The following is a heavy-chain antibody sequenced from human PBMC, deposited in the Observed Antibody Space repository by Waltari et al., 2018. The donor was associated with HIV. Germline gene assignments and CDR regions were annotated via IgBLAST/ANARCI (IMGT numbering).Heavy chain of an antibody. V-gene: IGHV3-48*01. CDR2: ISGLHSTI. D-gene: IGHD3-3*01. J-gene: IGHJ4*02. Sequence: EVHLVESGGGLVQPGGSLRLSCTASAATVSGSSMNWVRQAAGKGRWCISDISGLHSTIFYSDSVKGRFTISRDNAKNSLYLEMTNLRVEDTAVYYCATDFWSGHPDYWGQGTLVTVSS. CDR1: AATVSGSS. CDR3: ATDFWSGHPDY.